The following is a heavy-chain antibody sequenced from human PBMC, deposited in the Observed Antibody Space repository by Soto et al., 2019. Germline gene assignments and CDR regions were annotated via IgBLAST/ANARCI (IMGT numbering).Heavy chain of an antibody. CDR1: GGTFSSYA. V-gene: IGHV1-69*01. CDR3: ASPYYYDSSGYQYYFDY. CDR2: IIPIFGTA. J-gene: IGHJ4*02. Sequence: QVQLVQSGAEVKKPGSSVKVSCKASGGTFSSYAISWVRQAPGQGLEWMGGIIPIFGTANYAQTFQGRVTITADESTSTAYMELSSLRSEDTAVYYCASPYYYDSSGYQYYFDYWGQGTLVTVSS. D-gene: IGHD3-22*01.